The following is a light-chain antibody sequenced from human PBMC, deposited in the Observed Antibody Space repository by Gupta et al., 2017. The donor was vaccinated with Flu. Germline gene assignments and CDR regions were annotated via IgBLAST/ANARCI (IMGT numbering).Light chain of an antibody. V-gene: IGLV2-14*02. Sequence: QSALTQPASVSGSPGQSIPISCTGTSSDVGTYNLVSWYQQHPGKAPKLRMYEGSKRPSGVSMRCVAAKSGNTASLTSSGLQAEDEADYYCCSYAIGSTVVFGGGTKMTVL. CDR1: SSDVGTYNL. CDR3: CSYAIGSTVV. J-gene: IGLJ2*01. CDR2: EGS.